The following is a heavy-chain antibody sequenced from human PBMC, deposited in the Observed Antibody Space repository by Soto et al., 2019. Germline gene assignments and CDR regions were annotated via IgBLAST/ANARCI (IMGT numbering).Heavy chain of an antibody. V-gene: IGHV3-48*03. J-gene: IGHJ6*02. CDR3: ARDRGVTSYYYNGMDV. Sequence: GGSLRLSCAASGFTLSSYEINWVRQAPGKGLEWVSYTSSSGSTIYYADSVKGRFTIFRDNTKNSLYLQMNSLRAEDTAAYYCARDRGVTSYYYNGMDVWGQGTTVTVSS. D-gene: IGHD2-21*02. CDR1: GFTLSSYE. CDR2: TSSSGSTI.